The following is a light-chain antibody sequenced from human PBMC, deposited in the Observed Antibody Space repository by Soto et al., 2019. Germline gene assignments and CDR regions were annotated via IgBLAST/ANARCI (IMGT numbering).Light chain of an antibody. CDR3: QSYDSSLVGSV. J-gene: IGLJ1*01. CDR2: SNS. V-gene: IGLV1-40*01. Sequence: QSALTQPPSVSGAPGQRVTIPCTGSSSNIGTGYDVHWYQQLPGTAPKIIIYSNSNRPSGVPDRFSGSKSGTSASLAITGLQPEDEADYYCQSYDSSLVGSVFGTGTKLTVL. CDR1: SSNIGTGYD.